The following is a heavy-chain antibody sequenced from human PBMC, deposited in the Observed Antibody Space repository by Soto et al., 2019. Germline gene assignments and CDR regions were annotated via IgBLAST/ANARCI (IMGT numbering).Heavy chain of an antibody. Sequence: QITLKEAGPTLVKPTQTLTLTCTFSGFSLSTRGVAVGWIRQSPGKALEWLALIYWDDDKRYRPSLQNRLTIPSDTSKNPVVLSMTSMDPVDTATYYCARHISVSRAEAYDYWGQGTLVLVSS. CDR2: IYWDDDK. D-gene: IGHD2-21*01. V-gene: IGHV2-5*02. J-gene: IGHJ4*02. CDR3: ARHISVSRAEAYDY. CDR1: GFSLSTRGVA.